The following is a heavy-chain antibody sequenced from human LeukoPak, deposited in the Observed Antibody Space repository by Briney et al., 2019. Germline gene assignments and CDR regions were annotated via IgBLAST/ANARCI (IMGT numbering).Heavy chain of an antibody. CDR3: AVGAGYQLPPGGY. J-gene: IGHJ4*02. V-gene: IGHV1-69*13. Sequence: SVKVSCKASGGTFTSYAISWVRQAPGQGLEWMGGIIPIFGTANYAQKFQGRVTITADESKSTAYMELSSLRSEDTAVYYCAVGAGYQLPPGGYWGQGTLVTVSS. CDR1: GGTFTSYA. CDR2: IIPIFGTA. D-gene: IGHD2-2*01.